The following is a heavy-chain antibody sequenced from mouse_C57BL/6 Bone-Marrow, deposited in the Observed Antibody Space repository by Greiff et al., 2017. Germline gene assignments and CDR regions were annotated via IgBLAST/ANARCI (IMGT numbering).Heavy chain of an antibody. V-gene: IGHV1-81*01. CDR2: IYPRSGNT. Sequence: QVQLKQSGAELARPGASVKLSCKASGYTFTSYGISWVKQRTGQGLEWIGEIYPRSGNTYYNEKFKGKATLTADKSSSTAYMELRSLTSEDSAVYFCAREVYCPDYFDYWCQGTTLTVSS. J-gene: IGHJ2*01. D-gene: IGHD2-1*01. CDR3: AREVYCPDYFDY. CDR1: GYTFTSYG.